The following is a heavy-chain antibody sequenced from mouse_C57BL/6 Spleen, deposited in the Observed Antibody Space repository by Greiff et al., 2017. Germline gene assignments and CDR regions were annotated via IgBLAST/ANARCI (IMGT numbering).Heavy chain of an antibody. CDR2: ISDGGSYT. CDR3: ARDAGTGAWFAY. D-gene: IGHD3-3*01. V-gene: IGHV5-4*01. Sequence: EVMLVESGGGLVKPGGSLKLSCAASGFTFSSYAMSWVRQTPEKRLEWVATISDGGSYTYYPDNVKGRFTISRDNAKNNLYLQMSHLKSEDTAMYYCARDAGTGAWFAYWGQGTLVTVSA. CDR1: GFTFSSYA. J-gene: IGHJ3*01.